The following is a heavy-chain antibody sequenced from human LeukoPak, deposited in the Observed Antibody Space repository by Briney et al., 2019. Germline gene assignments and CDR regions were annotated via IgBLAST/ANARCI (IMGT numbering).Heavy chain of an antibody. Sequence: GGSLRLSCAASGFTFSSYWMSWVRQAPGKGLEWVANIKQDGSEKYYVDSVKGRFTISRDNAKNSLYLQMNSLRAEDTAVYYCARDQAYYDSSGYPPDYWGQGTLVTVSS. CDR2: IKQDGSEK. CDR1: GFTFSSYW. CDR3: ARDQAYYDSSGYPPDY. V-gene: IGHV3-7*01. J-gene: IGHJ4*02. D-gene: IGHD3-22*01.